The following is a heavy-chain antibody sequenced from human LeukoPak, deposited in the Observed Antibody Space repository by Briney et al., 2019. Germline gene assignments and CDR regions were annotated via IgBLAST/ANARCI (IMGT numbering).Heavy chain of an antibody. CDR1: GYTFTSYA. V-gene: IGHV1-69*06. CDR2: IIPIFGTA. CDR3: ASAIAVAWRNGAFDI. D-gene: IGHD6-19*01. J-gene: IGHJ3*02. Sequence: SVKVSCKASGYTFTSYAISWVRQAPGQGLEWMGGIIPIFGTANYAQKFQGRVTITADKSTSTAYMELSSLRSEDTAVYYCASAIAVAWRNGAFDIWGQGTMVTVSS.